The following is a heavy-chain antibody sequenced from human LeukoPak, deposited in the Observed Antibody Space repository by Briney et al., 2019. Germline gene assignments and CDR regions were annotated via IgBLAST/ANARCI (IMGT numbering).Heavy chain of an antibody. J-gene: IGHJ6*03. V-gene: IGHV3-7*01. Sequence: GGSLKLSCAASGFSFSSYWMTWVCQAPGKGPEWVANIKQDGIEKYSVDSVKGRFTISRDNAKNSVYLQMNSLRAEDTALYYCARLSAYYYGSYFYYYMDVWGKGTTVTVSS. CDR1: GFSFSSYW. CDR2: IKQDGIEK. D-gene: IGHD3-10*01. CDR3: ARLSAYYYGSYFYYYMDV.